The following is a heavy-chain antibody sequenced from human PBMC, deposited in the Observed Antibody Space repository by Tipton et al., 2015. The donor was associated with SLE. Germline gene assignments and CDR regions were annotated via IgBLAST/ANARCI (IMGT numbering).Heavy chain of an antibody. CDR1: GFTFSSYA. D-gene: IGHD3-16*01. Sequence: QLVQSGGGVVQPGRSLRLSCAASGFTFSSYAMHWVRQAPGKGLEWVAVISYDGSNKYYADSVKGRFTISRDNSKNTLYLQMNSLRAEDTAVYYCAKDWVTWGQGTLVTVSS. CDR2: ISYDGSNK. V-gene: IGHV3-30-3*01. CDR3: AKDWVT. J-gene: IGHJ5*02.